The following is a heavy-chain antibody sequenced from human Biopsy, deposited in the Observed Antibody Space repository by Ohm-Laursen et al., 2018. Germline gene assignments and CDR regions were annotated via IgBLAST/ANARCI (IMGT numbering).Heavy chain of an antibody. CDR1: GGSISGYH. J-gene: IGHJ4*02. CDR3: ARMPHFDY. D-gene: IGHD2-2*01. V-gene: IGHV4-59*01. Sequence: GTLSLTCAVSGGSISGYHWSWIRKSPGKGLEWLAYISYTGGITSNPSLNGRVTMSLDTSKNQFPLRLIYVTAADTAVYYCARMPHFDYWGQGILVTVSS. CDR2: ISYTGGI.